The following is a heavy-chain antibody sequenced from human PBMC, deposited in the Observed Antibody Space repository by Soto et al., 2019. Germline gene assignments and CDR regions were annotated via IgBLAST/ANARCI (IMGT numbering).Heavy chain of an antibody. Sequence: GGSLRLSCAASGFTFSSYGMHWVRQAPGKGLEWVAVISYDGSNKYYADSVKGRFTISRDNSKNTLYLQMNSLRAEDTAVYYCAKEKNYYDFWSGPSGEGAFDIWGQGTMVTVSS. J-gene: IGHJ3*02. CDR3: AKEKNYYDFWSGPSGEGAFDI. CDR2: ISYDGSNK. CDR1: GFTFSSYG. D-gene: IGHD3-3*01. V-gene: IGHV3-30*18.